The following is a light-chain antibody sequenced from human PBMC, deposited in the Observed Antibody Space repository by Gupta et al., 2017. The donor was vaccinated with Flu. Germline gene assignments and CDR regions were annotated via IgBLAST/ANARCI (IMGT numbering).Light chain of an antibody. V-gene: IGKV3-15*01. CDR2: GAS. Sequence: EIVMTQSPATLSVSPGERVTLSCRASQSVSTNLGWYQQKTGQAPRLLIYGASTRATGIPARFSGSGCGTEVTLIISSRQSEDVAVYYCQQYNNWPPLTFGGGTKVEIK. CDR1: QSVSTN. J-gene: IGKJ4*01. CDR3: QQYNNWPPLT.